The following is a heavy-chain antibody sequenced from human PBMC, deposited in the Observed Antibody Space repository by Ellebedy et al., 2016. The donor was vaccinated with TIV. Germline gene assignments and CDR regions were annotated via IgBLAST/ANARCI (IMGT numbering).Heavy chain of an antibody. Sequence: GGSLRLXCAASGFTFSSYSMNWVRQAPGKGLEWVSSISSSSSYIYYADSVKGRFTISRDNAKNSLYLQMNSLRAEDTAVYYCARHFAVYRVFDYWGQGTLVTVSS. CDR2: ISSSSSYI. CDR1: GFTFSSYS. CDR3: ARHFAVYRVFDY. V-gene: IGHV3-21*01. J-gene: IGHJ4*02. D-gene: IGHD2-2*02.